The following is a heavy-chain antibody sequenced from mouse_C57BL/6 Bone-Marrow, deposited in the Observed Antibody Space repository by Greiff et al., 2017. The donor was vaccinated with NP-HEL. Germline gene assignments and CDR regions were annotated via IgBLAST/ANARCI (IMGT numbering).Heavy chain of an antibody. CDR2: IWSGGST. J-gene: IGHJ1*03. CDR3: ARDGYYWYFDV. D-gene: IGHD2-3*01. CDR1: GFSLTSYG. V-gene: IGHV2-2*01. Sequence: QVQLKESGPGLVQPSQSLSITCTVSGFSLTSYGVHWVRQSPGKGLEWLGVIWSGGSTAYNAAFISSLSISKDNSKSHVFLKMNSMQADDTAIYCCARDGYYWYFDVWGTGTTVTVSS.